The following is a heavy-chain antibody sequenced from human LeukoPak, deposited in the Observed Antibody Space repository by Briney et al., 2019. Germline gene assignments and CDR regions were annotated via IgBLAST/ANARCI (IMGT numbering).Heavy chain of an antibody. Sequence: SETLSLTCGVSGGSFSGYFWTWIRRPPGKGLEWIGEIDHTGSTNYKASLKGRVILSVDTSRKEVSLKVQSVTAADSAIYYCVRGPVATNKHYRGYHWFDPWGQGTLVTVSS. CDR3: VRGPVATNKHYRGYHWFDP. J-gene: IGHJ5*02. CDR2: IDHTGST. D-gene: IGHD4-11*01. CDR1: GGSFSGYF. V-gene: IGHV4-34*01.